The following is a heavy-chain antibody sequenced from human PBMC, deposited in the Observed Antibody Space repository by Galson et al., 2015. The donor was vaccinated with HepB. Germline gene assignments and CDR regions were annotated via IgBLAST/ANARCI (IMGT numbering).Heavy chain of an antibody. CDR3: ARPAQWELRSIGY. J-gene: IGHJ4*02. CDR2: IYSSGAT. Sequence: SETLSLTCTVSGGSIRDKYYWGWIRQAPGKGLEWIGSIYSSGATYYNPSLESRVAMSVDASKNQFSLILSSVAAADTAVYYCARPAQWELRSIGYWGQGTLVTVSS. CDR1: GGSIRDKYY. D-gene: IGHD1-26*01. V-gene: IGHV4-39*01.